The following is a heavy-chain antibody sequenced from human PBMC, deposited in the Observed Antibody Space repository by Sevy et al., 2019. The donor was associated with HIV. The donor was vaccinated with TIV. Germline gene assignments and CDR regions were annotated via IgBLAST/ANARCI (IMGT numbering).Heavy chain of an antibody. V-gene: IGHV3-48*03. J-gene: IGHJ4*02. Sequence: GGSLRLSCAASGFTFSSYEMNWVRQAPGKGLEWVSYISSSGSLIYYADSVKGRFTISRDNAKNPLYLQMNSLRAEDTAVYYCAGGVVIGTTFDYWGQGTLVTVSS. CDR1: GFTFSSYE. CDR2: ISSSGSLI. D-gene: IGHD3-22*01. CDR3: AGGVVIGTTFDY.